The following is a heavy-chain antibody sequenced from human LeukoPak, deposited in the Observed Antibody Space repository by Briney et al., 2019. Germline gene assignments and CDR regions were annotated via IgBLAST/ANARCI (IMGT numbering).Heavy chain of an antibody. Sequence: SVKVSCKASGGTFSSYAISWVRQAPGQGLEWMGRIIPILGIANYAQKFQGRVTITADKSTSTAYMELSSLRSEDTAVYYCARVRRLRRGYSYGYWGQGTLVTVSS. CDR1: GGTFSSYA. J-gene: IGHJ4*02. CDR3: ARVRRLRRGYSYGY. V-gene: IGHV1-69*04. D-gene: IGHD5-18*01. CDR2: IIPILGIA.